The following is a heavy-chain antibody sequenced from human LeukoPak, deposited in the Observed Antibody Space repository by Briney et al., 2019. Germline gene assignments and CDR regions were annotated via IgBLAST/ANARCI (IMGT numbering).Heavy chain of an antibody. D-gene: IGHD2-15*01. V-gene: IGHV3-7*01. J-gene: IGHJ3*02. CDR1: GFTFSHYW. Sequence: GGSLKLSCAASGFTFSHYWMSWVRQAPGRGLEWVANIKPDGGQKDYVDFVKGRFTISRDNAKNSLYLQMDSLRAEDTAVYFCAREDMWAFDIWGQGTMVTVSS. CDR3: AREDMWAFDI. CDR2: IKPDGGQK.